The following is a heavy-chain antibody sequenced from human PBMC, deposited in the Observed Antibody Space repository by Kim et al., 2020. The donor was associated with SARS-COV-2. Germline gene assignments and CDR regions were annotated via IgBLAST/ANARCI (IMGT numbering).Heavy chain of an antibody. J-gene: IGHJ6*02. Sequence: GGSLRLSCAASGFTFSSYSMNWVRQAPGKGLEWVSSISSSSYIYYADSVKGRFTISRDNAKNSLYLQMNSLRAEDTAVYYCAREQDSSSWGYYYYYYGMDVWGQGTTVTVSS. V-gene: IGHV3-21*01. CDR2: ISSSSYI. CDR3: AREQDSSSWGYYYYYYGMDV. D-gene: IGHD6-13*01. CDR1: GFTFSSYS.